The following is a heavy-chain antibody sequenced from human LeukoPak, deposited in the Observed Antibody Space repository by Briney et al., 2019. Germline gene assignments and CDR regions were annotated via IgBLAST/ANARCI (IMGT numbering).Heavy chain of an antibody. D-gene: IGHD2/OR15-2a*01. CDR3: TTAFFGSPPG. J-gene: IGHJ4*02. CDR2: IQSKTHGGTT. V-gene: IGHV3-15*01. Sequence: GGSLRLSCAASGFTFSDAWMNWVRQTPGKGLEWVGRIQSKTHGGTTDFAPPVKDRFTISRDDSKSMLFLQMNSLKPEDTAVYYCTTAFFGSPPGWGQGTLVTVSS. CDR1: GFTFSDAW.